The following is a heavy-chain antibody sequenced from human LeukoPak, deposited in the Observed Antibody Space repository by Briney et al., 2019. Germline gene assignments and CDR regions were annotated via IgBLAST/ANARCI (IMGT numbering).Heavy chain of an antibody. D-gene: IGHD5-24*01. CDR1: GGSISSSDYY. J-gene: IGHJ4*02. V-gene: IGHV4-30-4*01. CDR2: IYYSGST. CDR3: ARGRWLQYPFDY. Sequence: SQTLSLTCTVSGGSISSSDYYWSWIRQPPGKGLEWIGYIYYSGSTYYNPSLKSRVTISVDKSKNQFSLKLSSVTAADTAVYYCARGRWLQYPFDYWGQGTLVTVSS.